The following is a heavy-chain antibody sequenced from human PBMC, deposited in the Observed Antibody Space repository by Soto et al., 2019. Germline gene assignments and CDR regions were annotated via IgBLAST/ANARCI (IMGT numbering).Heavy chain of an antibody. Sequence: GGSLRLSCAASGFTFSSYSMDWVRQAPGKGLEWVSSISSSSSYIYYADSVKGRFTISRDNSKNTLFLQMNSLRAEDTAIYYCAKDHGRHYYYGMDVWGQGTTVTVSS. CDR2: ISSSSSYI. CDR1: GFTFSSYS. J-gene: IGHJ6*02. V-gene: IGHV3-21*04. CDR3: AKDHGRHYYYGMDV.